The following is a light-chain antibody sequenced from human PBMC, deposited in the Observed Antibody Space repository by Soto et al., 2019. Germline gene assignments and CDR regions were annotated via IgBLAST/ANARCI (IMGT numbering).Light chain of an antibody. CDR2: GAS. CDR3: QQYGSSSLT. J-gene: IGKJ4*01. CDR1: QSVTSSY. Sequence: EIVLTQSPGTLSLSPGERATLSCRASQSVTSSYLAWYQQKPGQAPRLLIKGASSRATGILDRFSGSGSGTDFTLTISRLEPEDFAVYYCQQYGSSSLTFGGGTKVEIK. V-gene: IGKV3-20*01.